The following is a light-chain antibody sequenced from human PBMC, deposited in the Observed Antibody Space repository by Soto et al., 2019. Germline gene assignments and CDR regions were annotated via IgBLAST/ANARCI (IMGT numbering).Light chain of an antibody. V-gene: IGKV3-15*01. CDR1: QRVSSD. CDR3: QHYNSWPRT. J-gene: IGKJ1*01. CDR2: VAS. Sequence: EIVMTQAPATLSVSPGERATLSCRARQRVSSDLAGYQQKPGQAPRLLIYVASTRATAIAARFSGSVSGTDFALTISSLHSGDFAVYYCQHYNSWPRTFDQRNNVQIK.